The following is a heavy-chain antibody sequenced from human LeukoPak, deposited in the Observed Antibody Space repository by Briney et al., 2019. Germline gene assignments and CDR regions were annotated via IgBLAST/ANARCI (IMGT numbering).Heavy chain of an antibody. CDR1: GFTFSSYA. Sequence: PGGSLRLSCAASGFTFSSYAMHWVRQAPGKGLEWVAVISYDGSNKYYADSVKGRFTISRDNSRNTLYLQMNSLRAEDTAVYYCARDLSLTTVTTEDYYGMDVWGQGTTVTVSS. V-gene: IGHV3-30-3*01. J-gene: IGHJ6*02. D-gene: IGHD4-17*01. CDR2: ISYDGSNK. CDR3: ARDLSLTTVTTEDYYGMDV.